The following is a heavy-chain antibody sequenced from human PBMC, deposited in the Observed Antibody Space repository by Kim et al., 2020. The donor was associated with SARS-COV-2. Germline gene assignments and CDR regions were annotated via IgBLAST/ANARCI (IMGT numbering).Heavy chain of an antibody. CDR1: GYTFTSYG. V-gene: IGHV1-18*01. D-gene: IGHD3-16*01. CDR2: ISAYNGNT. J-gene: IGHJ3*02. Sequence: ASVKVSCKASGYTFTSYGISWVRQAPGQGLEWMGWISAYNGNTNYAQKLQGRVTMTTDTSTSTAYMELRSLRSDDTAVYYCARDGDGHDYYDYVWGSRNPGDAFDIWGQGTMVTVSS. CDR3: ARDGDGHDYYDYVWGSRNPGDAFDI.